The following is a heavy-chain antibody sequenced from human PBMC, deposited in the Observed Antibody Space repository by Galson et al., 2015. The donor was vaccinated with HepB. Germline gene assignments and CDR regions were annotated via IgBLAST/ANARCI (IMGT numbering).Heavy chain of an antibody. V-gene: IGHV3-49*03. Sequence: LRLSCAASGFSFGDYAMTWFRQAPGKGLEWVGFIRSRGYGATTDYAASVRGRFTISRDDSRSIAYLQMNSLKTEDTAVYYCTRDEDYEYLWGSWFEYWGQGTLATVSS. CDR3: TRDEDYEYLWGSWFEY. CDR1: GFSFGDYA. J-gene: IGHJ4*02. CDR2: IRSRGYGATT. D-gene: IGHD3-16*01.